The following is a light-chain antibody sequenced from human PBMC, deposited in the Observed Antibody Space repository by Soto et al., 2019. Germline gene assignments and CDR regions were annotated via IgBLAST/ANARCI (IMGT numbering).Light chain of an antibody. CDR2: RNT. CDR3: AAWDENLRSVV. J-gene: IGLJ3*02. V-gene: IGLV1-47*01. CDR1: RSNIGSNY. Sequence: QSVLTQPPSASGTPGQRVTISCSGGRSNIGSNYAFWYQQFPGTTPKLFIFRNTQRPSGVPDRFSGSKSGTSASLTISGLRSADDDTSYCAAWDENLRSVVFGGGTKLTVL.